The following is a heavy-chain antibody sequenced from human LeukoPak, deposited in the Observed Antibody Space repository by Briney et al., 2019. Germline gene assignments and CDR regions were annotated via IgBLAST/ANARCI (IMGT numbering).Heavy chain of an antibody. J-gene: IGHJ3*02. CDR1: GFTFNIYA. CDR3: AKDMTEWLSDHDAFDI. Sequence: GGTLRLSCAASGFTFNIYAMSWVRQAPGKGLEWVSAITDSGGSTYYADSVKGRFTISRDNSKNTLYLQMNSLRAEDTAVYYCAKDMTEWLSDHDAFDIWGQGTMVTVSS. V-gene: IGHV3-23*01. D-gene: IGHD3-3*01. CDR2: ITDSGGST.